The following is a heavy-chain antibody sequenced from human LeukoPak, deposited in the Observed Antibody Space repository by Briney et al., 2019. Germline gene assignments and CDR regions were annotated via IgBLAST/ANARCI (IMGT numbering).Heavy chain of an antibody. CDR2: INSDGINT. CDR3: ARVEYGDYRPDYYYYYMDV. V-gene: IGHV3-74*01. CDR1: GFTFSNYW. J-gene: IGHJ6*03. D-gene: IGHD4-17*01. Sequence: PGGSLRLSCAASGFTFSNYWMHWVRQAPGKGLVWVSRINSDGINTSYADSVKGRFTISRDNAKNSLYLQMNSLRAKDTALYYCARVEYGDYRPDYYYYYMDVWGKGTTVTVSS.